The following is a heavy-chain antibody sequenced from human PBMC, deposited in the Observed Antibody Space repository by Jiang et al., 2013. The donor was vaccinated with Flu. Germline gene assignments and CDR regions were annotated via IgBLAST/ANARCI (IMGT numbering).Heavy chain of an antibody. CDR2: IYYSGST. D-gene: IGHD2-15*01. CDR3: ARRSLYCSGGSCYWGYFDY. Sequence: PALVKPSETLSLTCTVSGGSISSYYWGWIRQPPGKGLEWIGYIYYSGSTNYNPSLKSRVTISVDTSKNQFSLKLSSVTAADTAVYYCARRSLYCSGGSCYWGYFDYWGQGILVTVSS. CDR1: GGSISSYY. V-gene: IGHV4-59*08. J-gene: IGHJ4*02.